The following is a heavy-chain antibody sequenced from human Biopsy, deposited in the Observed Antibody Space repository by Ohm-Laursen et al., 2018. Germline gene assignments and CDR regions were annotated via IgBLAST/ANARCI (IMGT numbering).Heavy chain of an antibody. D-gene: IGHD3-16*01. CDR1: GYAVNDYF. CDR3: ARDIMNRIAGLVARSDVFDV. CDR2: ISPNSGGT. Sequence: ASVKVSCKGSGYAVNDYFLHWLRQAPGSGPVWMGWISPNSGGTYYAQKFQGRVTMTTDTSTSTVYLELRRLIADDTAVYYCARDIMNRIAGLVARSDVFDVWGQGTLVTVSS. J-gene: IGHJ3*01. V-gene: IGHV1-2*02.